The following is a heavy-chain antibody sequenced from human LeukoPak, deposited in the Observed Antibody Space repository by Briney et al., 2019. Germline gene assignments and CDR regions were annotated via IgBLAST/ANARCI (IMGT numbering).Heavy chain of an antibody. V-gene: IGHV4-39*01. Sequence: PSETLSLTCTVSGGSISSSSYYWGWIRQPPGKGLEWIGSIYYSGSTYYNPSLKSRVTISVDTSKNQFSLKLSSVTAADTAVYYCGASYYYDSSGYWGQGPLVTVSS. CDR2: IYYSGST. D-gene: IGHD3-22*01. CDR1: GGSISSSSYY. CDR3: GASYYYDSSGY. J-gene: IGHJ4*02.